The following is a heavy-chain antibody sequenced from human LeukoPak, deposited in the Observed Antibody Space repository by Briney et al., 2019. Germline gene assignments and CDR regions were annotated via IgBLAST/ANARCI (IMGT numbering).Heavy chain of an antibody. CDR1: GGSFSGYY. J-gene: IGHJ4*02. V-gene: IGHV4-34*01. CDR3: ARGGGRSDY. Sequence: PSETLSLTCAVYGGSFSGYYWSWIRQPPGKGLEWIGEINHSGSTNYNPSLKSRVTISVDTSKNQFSLKLSSVTAADTAVYYCARGGGRSDYWGQGTLVTVSS. CDR2: INHSGST. D-gene: IGHD1-26*01.